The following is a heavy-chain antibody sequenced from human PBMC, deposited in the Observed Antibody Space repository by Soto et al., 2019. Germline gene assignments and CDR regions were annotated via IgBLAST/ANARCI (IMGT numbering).Heavy chain of an antibody. CDR3: AQVTSDQVTPPDDY. V-gene: IGHV3-30*18. CDR1: GFTFGSYG. J-gene: IGHJ4*01. D-gene: IGHD2-21*02. CDR2: ISYDGSNK. Sequence: GGSLRLSCVASGFTFGSYGILWVRQAPCKGLEWVAVISYDGSNKYYTDSVKGRFPISRDNSKNTLFLQMNSLRAEDTAVYYCAQVTSDQVTPPDDYCGQGTLVT.